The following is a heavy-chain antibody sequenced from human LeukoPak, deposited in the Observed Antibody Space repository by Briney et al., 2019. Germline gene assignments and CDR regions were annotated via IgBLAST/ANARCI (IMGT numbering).Heavy chain of an antibody. D-gene: IGHD3-16*02. Sequence: GGSLRLSCAASGFTFSSYSMNWVRQAPGKGPEWVSYISTSGSTIYYADSVKGRFTISRDNAKNSLYLQMDSLRAEDTAVYYCARGPPLFDPWGQGTLVTVSS. CDR3: ARGPPLFDP. CDR2: ISTSGSTI. CDR1: GFTFSSYS. J-gene: IGHJ5*02. V-gene: IGHV3-48*01.